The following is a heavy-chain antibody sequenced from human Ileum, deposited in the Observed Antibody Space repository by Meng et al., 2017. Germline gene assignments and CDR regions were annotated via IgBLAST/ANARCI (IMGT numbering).Heavy chain of an antibody. J-gene: IGHJ4*02. V-gene: IGHV4-61*08. CDR2: AGT. Sequence: GPLQASGPGLVRPSETLSLICTVSGGSVSTSDYQWGWIRQPPGKGLEWIGYAGTNYNPSLKSRVTISVDTSKRQFSLKLTSVTAADTAVYYCARDHWGSLDYWGQGILVTVSS. CDR1: GGSVSTSDYQ. CDR3: ARDHWGSLDY. D-gene: IGHD7-27*01.